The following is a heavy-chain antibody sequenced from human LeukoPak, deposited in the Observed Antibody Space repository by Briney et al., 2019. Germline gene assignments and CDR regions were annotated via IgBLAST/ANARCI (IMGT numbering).Heavy chain of an antibody. CDR3: VSSPHYYDSSGYPFDY. Sequence: GASVKVSCKASGYTFTSYGISWVRQAPGQGLEWMGRISAYNGNTNYAQKLQGRVTMTTDTSTSTAYMELRSLRSDDTAVYYCVSSPHYYDSSGYPFDYWGQGTLVTVSS. CDR1: GYTFTSYG. V-gene: IGHV1-18*01. J-gene: IGHJ4*02. CDR2: ISAYNGNT. D-gene: IGHD3-22*01.